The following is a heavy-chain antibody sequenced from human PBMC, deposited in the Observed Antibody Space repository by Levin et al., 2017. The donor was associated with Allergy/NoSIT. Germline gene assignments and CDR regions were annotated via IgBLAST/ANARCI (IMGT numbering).Heavy chain of an antibody. D-gene: IGHD6-19*01. V-gene: IGHV4-59*01. J-gene: IGHJ6*02. CDR3: ARLHRQQWLVGQGGGMDG. Sequence: PSETLSLTCTVSGGSISSYYWSWIRQPPGKGLEWIGYIYYSGSTNYNPSLKSRVTISVDTSKNQFSLKLSSVTAADTAVYYCARLHRQQWLVGQGGGMDGWGQGTTVTVSS. CDR2: IYYSGST. CDR1: GGSISSYY.